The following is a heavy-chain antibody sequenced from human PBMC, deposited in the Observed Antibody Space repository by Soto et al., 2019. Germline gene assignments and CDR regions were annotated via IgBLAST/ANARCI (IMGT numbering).Heavy chain of an antibody. CDR1: GFTLSSYG. D-gene: IGHD6-6*01. V-gene: IGHV3-30*18. Sequence: QVQLVESGGGVVQPGSSLRLSCAASGFTLSSYGMHWVRQAPGKGLEWVAVISYDGRNKYYADSVKGRFTISRDNSKNTLYREMNSLRAEDTAVYYCGKGGSISARYFEYWGQGTLATVSS. J-gene: IGHJ4*02. CDR3: GKGGSISARYFEY. CDR2: ISYDGRNK.